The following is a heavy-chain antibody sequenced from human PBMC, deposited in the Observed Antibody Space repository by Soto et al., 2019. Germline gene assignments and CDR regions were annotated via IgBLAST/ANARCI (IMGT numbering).Heavy chain of an antibody. CDR1: GFTFSSYA. CDR2: ISYDGSNK. V-gene: IGHV3-30-3*01. Sequence: QVQLVESGGGVVQPGRSLRLSCAASGFTFSSYAMHWVRQAPGKGLEWVAVISYDGSNKYYADSVKGRFTISRDNSKNTLYLQMNSLRVEDTAVYYCARGDGDYVYYYYGMDVWGQGTTVTVSS. J-gene: IGHJ6*02. CDR3: ARGDGDYVYYYYGMDV. D-gene: IGHD4-17*01.